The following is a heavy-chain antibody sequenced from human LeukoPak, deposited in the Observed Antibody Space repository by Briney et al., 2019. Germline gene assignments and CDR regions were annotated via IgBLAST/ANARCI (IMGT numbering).Heavy chain of an antibody. Sequence: GGSLRLSCAASGFTFSSNSINWVRQAPGKGLEWVSSISSTSSYIYYADSVKGRFTISRDNAKNSLYLQMNSLRAEDTAVYYCARRAVDPHYVFETTAYWYSDLWGRGTLVTVSS. D-gene: IGHD6-19*01. J-gene: IGHJ2*01. CDR3: ARRAVDPHYVFETTAYWYSDL. V-gene: IGHV3-21*01. CDR1: GFTFSSNS. CDR2: ISSTSSYI.